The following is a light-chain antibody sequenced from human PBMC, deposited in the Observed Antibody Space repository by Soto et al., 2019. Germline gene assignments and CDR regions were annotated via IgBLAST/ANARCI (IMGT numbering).Light chain of an antibody. J-gene: IGLJ3*02. CDR1: SGHSSYA. V-gene: IGLV4-69*01. CDR3: QTWGTGIGV. Sequence: QPVLTQSPSASASLGASVKLTCTLSSGHSSYAIAWHQQQPEKGPRYLMKVNSDGSHSKGDGIPDRFSGSSSGAERYLTISSLQSEEEADYYCQTWGTGIGVFGGGTKLTVL. CDR2: VNSDGSH.